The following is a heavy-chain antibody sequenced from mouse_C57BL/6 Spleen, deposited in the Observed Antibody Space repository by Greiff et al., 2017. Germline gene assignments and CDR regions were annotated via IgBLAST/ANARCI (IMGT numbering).Heavy chain of an antibody. J-gene: IGHJ3*01. CDR2: INPNYGTT. CDR3: ARSTAQATSWFAY. CDR1: GYSFTDYN. Sequence: VQLKQSGPELVKPGASVKISCKASGYSFTDYNMNWVKQSNGTSLEWIGVINPNYGTTSYNQKFKGKATLTVDQSSSTAYMQLNSLTSEDSAVYYCARSTAQATSWFAYWGQGTLVTVSA. V-gene: IGHV1-39*01. D-gene: IGHD3-2*02.